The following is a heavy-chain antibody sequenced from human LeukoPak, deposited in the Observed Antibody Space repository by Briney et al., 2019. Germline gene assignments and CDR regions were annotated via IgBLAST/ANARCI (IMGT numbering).Heavy chain of an antibody. CDR2: INPKNAGT. D-gene: IGHD3-10*01. CDR1: GYTFTGHY. V-gene: IGHV1-2*02. Sequence: ASVKVSCKASGYTFTGHYIHWVRQAPGQGLEWMGWINPKNAGTNYAQKFQGRVTMTRDMSTSTVYMELSSLRSEDTAVYYCATAAYYGSGSAYYFDYWGQGTLVTVSS. CDR3: ATAAYYGSGSAYYFDY. J-gene: IGHJ4*02.